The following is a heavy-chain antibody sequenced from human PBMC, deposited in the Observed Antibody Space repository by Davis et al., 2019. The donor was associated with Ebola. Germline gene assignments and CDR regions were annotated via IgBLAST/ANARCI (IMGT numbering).Heavy chain of an antibody. CDR3: AKLRSHDYTDASDDFYLDR. J-gene: IGHJ2*01. D-gene: IGHD3-16*01. CDR2: ISSDGSRE. CDR1: GFTFTTST. V-gene: IGHV3-30-3*02. Sequence: GESLKISCEASGFTFTTSTMHWVRQAPGKGLEWVALISSDGSREYYADSVEGRFTISKDNSGNTLYLHMNALTAEDTALYYCAKLRSHDYTDASDDFYLDRWGRGTLVTVSS.